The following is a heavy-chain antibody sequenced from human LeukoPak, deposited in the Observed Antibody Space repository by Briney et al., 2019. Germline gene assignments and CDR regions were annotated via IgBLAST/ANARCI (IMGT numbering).Heavy chain of an antibody. CDR2: IYSSGST. CDR1: GGSISSGGYY. Sequence: SETLSLTCTVSGGSISSGGYYWSWIRQPPGKGLEWIAYIYSSGSTSYNPSLKSRVTISVDTSRNQFSLKWTSVTAADTAVYYCARGGGWSPYYFDYWGQGTLVTVSS. V-gene: IGHV4-61*08. CDR3: ARGGGWSPYYFDY. D-gene: IGHD6-19*01. J-gene: IGHJ4*02.